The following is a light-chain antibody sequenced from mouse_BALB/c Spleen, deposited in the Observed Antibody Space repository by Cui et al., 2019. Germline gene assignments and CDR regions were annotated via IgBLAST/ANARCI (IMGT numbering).Light chain of an antibody. J-gene: IGKJ1*01. CDR3: QQYSKLPPWT. CDR2: YTS. CDR1: QGISNY. Sequence: DIQMTQTTSSLSAYLGDRVSISCSASQGISNYLNWYQQKPDGTVKLLIYYTSSLHSGVPSRFSGSGSETDYSLTISNLEPEDIATYYCQQYSKLPPWTFGGGTKLEIK. V-gene: IGKV10-94*01.